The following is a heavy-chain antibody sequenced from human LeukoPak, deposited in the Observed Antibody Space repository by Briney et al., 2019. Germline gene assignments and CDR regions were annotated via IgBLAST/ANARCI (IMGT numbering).Heavy chain of an antibody. CDR1: GGSFSGYY. CDR2: INHSGST. CDR3: ASNSVVAATPGLYNWFDP. V-gene: IGHV4-34*01. Sequence: SETPSLTCAVYGGSFSGYYWSWIRQPPGKGLEWIGEINHSGSTNYNPSLKSRVTISVDTSKNQFSLKLSSVTAADTAVYYCASNSVVAATPGLYNWFDPWGQGTLVIVSS. J-gene: IGHJ5*02. D-gene: IGHD2-15*01.